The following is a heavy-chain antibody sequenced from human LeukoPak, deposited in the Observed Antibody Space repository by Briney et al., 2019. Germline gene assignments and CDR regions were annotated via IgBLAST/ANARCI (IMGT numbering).Heavy chain of an antibody. Sequence: PSETLSLTCTVSGGSISSYYWSWIRQPPGKGLEWIGEINHSGSTNYNPSLKSRVTISVDTSKNQFSLKLSSVTAADTAVYYCARGRSARDYDYVWGSYRPTYFDYWGQGTLVTVSS. CDR3: ARGRSARDYDYVWGSYRPTYFDY. D-gene: IGHD3-16*02. J-gene: IGHJ4*02. V-gene: IGHV4-34*01. CDR1: GGSISSYY. CDR2: INHSGST.